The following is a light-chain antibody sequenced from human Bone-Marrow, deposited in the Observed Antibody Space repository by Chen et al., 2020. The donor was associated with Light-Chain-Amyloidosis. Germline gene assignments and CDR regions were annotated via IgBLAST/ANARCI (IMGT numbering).Light chain of an antibody. CDR3: QQYGTSPLT. Sequence: EIVLTQSPGTLSLSPGEGSNLSCRASQTISSNYLTWYQQKFGQAPRLLIYSSSSRGTGIPDRITGSGTGTEFTRGSNRVEPEDFTMNYCQQYGTSPLTDGGGTKVEIK. CDR2: SSS. J-gene: IGKJ4*01. CDR1: QTISSNY. V-gene: IGKV3-20*01.